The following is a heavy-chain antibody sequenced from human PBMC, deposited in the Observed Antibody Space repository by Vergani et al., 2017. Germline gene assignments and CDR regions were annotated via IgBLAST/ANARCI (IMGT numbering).Heavy chain of an antibody. CDR3: AGDTHSWQRADR. J-gene: IGHJ5*02. V-gene: IGHV4-59*02. CDR2: LSTTGGA. Sequence: QAQLQESGPGLVKPSETLSLTCHVFGVSVTDYNCNWIRQAPGKGLEWIGSLSTTGGATHASHNPSLKSRVSISVDTSKRQFSLRLTSVTAADSAIYYGAGDTHSWQRADRWGQGLLVSVSS. CDR1: GVSVTDYN. D-gene: IGHD6-13*01.